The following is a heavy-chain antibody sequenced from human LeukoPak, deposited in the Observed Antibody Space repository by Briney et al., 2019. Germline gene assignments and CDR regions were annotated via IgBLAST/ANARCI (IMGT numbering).Heavy chain of an antibody. CDR3: ATTARHCSDY. CDR2: IFYSGNT. Sequence: TPSETLSLTCTVSSGSINTSDYYWSWIRQPPGKGLEWIGYIFYSGNTYYNPSLKSRVIISIDTSKNQFSLRLSSVTAADTAVYYCATTARHCSDYWGQGTLVTVSS. D-gene: IGHD6-6*01. V-gene: IGHV4-30-4*08. CDR1: SGSINTSDYY. J-gene: IGHJ4*02.